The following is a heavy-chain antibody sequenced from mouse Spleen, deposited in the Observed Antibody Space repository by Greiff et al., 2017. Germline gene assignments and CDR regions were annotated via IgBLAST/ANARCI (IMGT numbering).Heavy chain of an antibody. CDR1: GFSLSTSGMS. V-gene: IGHV8-8*01. CDR3: ARIDRYVGGYFDY. CDR2: IWWNDDK. J-gene: IGHJ2*02. D-gene: IGHD2-14*01. Sequence: QVTLQESGPGILQPSQTLSLSCSFSGFSLSTSGMSVGWIRPPPGMGREWLGHIWWNDDKYYNPARKSRLITSKDTSNNQVFLRLASVVTADTATHYCARIDRYVGGYFDYWGQGTSLTVSS.